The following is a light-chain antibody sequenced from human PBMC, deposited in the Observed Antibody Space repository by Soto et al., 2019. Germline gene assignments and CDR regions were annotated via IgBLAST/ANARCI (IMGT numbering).Light chain of an antibody. V-gene: IGKV3-11*01. Sequence: ETVLTQSPATQSLSPGERATLSCRASQSVSNYLAWYQQKPGQAPRLLIYVASNRATGIPARFSVSWSGTDFTLTMSSLESEDFAVYYCRQRSEWITFGG. CDR3: RQRSEWIT. CDR2: VAS. J-gene: IGKJ4*01. CDR1: QSVSNY.